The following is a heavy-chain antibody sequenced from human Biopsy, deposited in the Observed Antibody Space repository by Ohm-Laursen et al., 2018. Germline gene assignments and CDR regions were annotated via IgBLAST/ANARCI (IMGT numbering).Heavy chain of an antibody. D-gene: IGHD3-10*01. V-gene: IGHV3-73*01. CDR1: GFTFSASA. Sequence: SLRLSCAASGFTFSASAVHWVRQASGKGLEWVGRIRSKAKSYATAYAASVTGRFTIPRDDSKNTTYLQMNSLKTEDTAVYYCTLEGAGFDNWGQGTLVTVSS. CDR3: TLEGAGFDN. J-gene: IGHJ4*02. CDR2: IRSKAKSYAT.